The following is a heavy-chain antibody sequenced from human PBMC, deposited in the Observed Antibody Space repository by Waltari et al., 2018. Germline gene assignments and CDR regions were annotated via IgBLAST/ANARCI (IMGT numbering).Heavy chain of an antibody. D-gene: IGHD6-19*01. V-gene: IGHV1-18*04. CDR1: GYTFTSYG. J-gene: IGHJ5*02. Sequence: QVQLVQSGAEVKKPGASVKVSCKASGYTFTSYGISWVRQAPGHGLGWMGWISGYKGNTNCAQKIQGRVTMTTDTSTSTAYMELRSLRSDDTAVYYCARDPKVGGRWLVRRIVWFDPWGQGTLVTVSS. CDR2: ISGYKGNT. CDR3: ARDPKVGGRWLVRRIVWFDP.